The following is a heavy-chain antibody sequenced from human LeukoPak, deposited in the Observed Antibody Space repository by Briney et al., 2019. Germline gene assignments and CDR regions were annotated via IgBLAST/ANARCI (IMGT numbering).Heavy chain of an antibody. J-gene: IGHJ6*03. Sequence: GASVKVSCKASGGTFSSYAISWVRQAPGQGLEWMGRIIPILGIANYAQKFQGRVTITADKSTSTAYMELSSLRSEDTAVYYCARDGANTPGEYYMDVWGKGTTVTVSS. V-gene: IGHV1-69*04. D-gene: IGHD4/OR15-4a*01. CDR3: ARDGANTPGEYYMDV. CDR2: IIPILGIA. CDR1: GGTFSSYA.